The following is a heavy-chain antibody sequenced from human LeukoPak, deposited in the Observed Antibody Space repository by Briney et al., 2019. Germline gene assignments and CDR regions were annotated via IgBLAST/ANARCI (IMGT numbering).Heavy chain of an antibody. CDR2: INTDGSST. D-gene: IGHD6-19*01. Sequence: GGSLRLSCAASGFTFSSYWMHWVRQAPGKGLVWVSRINTDGSSTSYADSVKGRFTISRDNAKNTLYLQMNSLRAEDTAVYYCARCPPGEWLAHDAFDIWGQGTMVTVSS. V-gene: IGHV3-74*01. J-gene: IGHJ3*02. CDR1: GFTFSSYW. CDR3: ARCPPGEWLAHDAFDI.